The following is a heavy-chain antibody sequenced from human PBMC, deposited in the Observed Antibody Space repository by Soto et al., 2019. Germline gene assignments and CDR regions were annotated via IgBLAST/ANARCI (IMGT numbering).Heavy chain of an antibody. Sequence: ASVKVSCKASGYTFTSYYMHLLRQAPGQGLEWMGIINPSGGSTSYAQKFQGRVTMTRDTSTSTVYMELSSQSSEDTAVYYCAREKWSNVLALYYYSGMDVWGQGTTVTVSS. CDR2: INPSGGST. D-gene: IGHD2-15*01. CDR1: GYTFTSYY. J-gene: IGHJ6*02. V-gene: IGHV1-46*01. CDR3: AREKWSNVLALYYYSGMDV.